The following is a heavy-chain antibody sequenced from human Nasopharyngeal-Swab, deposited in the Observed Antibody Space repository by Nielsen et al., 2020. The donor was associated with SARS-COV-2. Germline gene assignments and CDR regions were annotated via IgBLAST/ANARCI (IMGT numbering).Heavy chain of an antibody. CDR3: ATVNVVTATLRHYYYMDV. V-gene: IGHV1-24*01. Sequence: WVRQAPGQGLEWMGGFDPEDGETIYAQKFQGRVTMTEDTSTDTAYMELSSLRPEDTAVYYCATVNVVTATLRHYYYMDVWGKGTTVTVSS. J-gene: IGHJ6*03. CDR2: FDPEDGET. D-gene: IGHD4-23*01.